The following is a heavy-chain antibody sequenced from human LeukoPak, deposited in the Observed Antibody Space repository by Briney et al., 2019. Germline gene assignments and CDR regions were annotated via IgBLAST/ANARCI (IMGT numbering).Heavy chain of an antibody. CDR2: IKSKTDGGTT. CDR3: TTQLLYEHNFDY. Sequence: GGSLRLSCTASGLTSNNAWMSWVRQAPGKGLEWVGRIKSKTDGGTTDYAAPVKGRFTISRDDSENTLYLQMNSLKTEDTAVYYCTTQLLYEHNFDYWGQGTLVTVSS. CDR1: GLTSNNAW. J-gene: IGHJ4*02. D-gene: IGHD2-2*02. V-gene: IGHV3-15*01.